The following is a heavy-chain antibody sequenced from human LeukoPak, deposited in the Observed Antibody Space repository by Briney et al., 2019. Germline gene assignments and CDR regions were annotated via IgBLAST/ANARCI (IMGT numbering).Heavy chain of an antibody. J-gene: IGHJ4*02. CDR1: GFTFSTYS. Sequence: GGSLRLSCAASGFTFSTYSMNWVRQPPGKGLEWVSSISSGSSYIYYADSVKGRFTISRDNAKNSLYLQMNSLRAEDTAVYYCATTTYYDFWSDFDYWGQGTLVTVSS. CDR3: ATTTYYDFWSDFDY. V-gene: IGHV3-21*01. CDR2: ISSGSSYI. D-gene: IGHD3-3*01.